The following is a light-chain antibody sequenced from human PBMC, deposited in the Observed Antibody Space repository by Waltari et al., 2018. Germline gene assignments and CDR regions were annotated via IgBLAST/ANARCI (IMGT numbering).Light chain of an antibody. Sequence: EIGMTQSPVTLSVSPGERVTLSCRTSRSVTFNLAWYQQKPGQAPRLLIYGASTRATAVPARFSGSGSGTEFTLTISSLQSEDFAVYYCQQYDDWLPITFGQGTRLDIK. CDR1: RSVTFN. CDR3: QQYDDWLPIT. CDR2: GAS. J-gene: IGKJ5*01. V-gene: IGKV3-15*01.